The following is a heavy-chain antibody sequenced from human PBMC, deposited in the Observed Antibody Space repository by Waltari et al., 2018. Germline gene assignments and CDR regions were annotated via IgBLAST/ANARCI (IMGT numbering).Heavy chain of an antibody. D-gene: IGHD3-3*02. CDR1: GFTFGDYY. CDR3: ARHLWNGPFNY. CDR2: TSSSGSHT. Sequence: QVQLVQSGGGLVKPGESLRLLCAASGFTFGDYYMSWIRQAPGKGLEWISYTSSSGSHTNYADSAKGRFTISRDNAKNSLYLHMNSLRVEDTAVYYCARHLWNGPFNYWGQGTLVTVSS. V-gene: IGHV3-11*05. J-gene: IGHJ4*02.